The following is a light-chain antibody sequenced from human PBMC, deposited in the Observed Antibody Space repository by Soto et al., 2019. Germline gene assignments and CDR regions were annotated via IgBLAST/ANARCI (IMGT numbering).Light chain of an antibody. V-gene: IGLV2-11*01. Sequence: QSVLTQPGSVSGSAGESVTISCTGTSSDVGGYNYVSWYQQHPGKAPKLMIYDVSKRPSGVPDRFSGSKSGNTASLTISGLQAEDEADYYCCSYAGSYTVVFGGGTKLTV. J-gene: IGLJ2*01. CDR3: CSYAGSYTVV. CDR2: DVS. CDR1: SSDVGGYNY.